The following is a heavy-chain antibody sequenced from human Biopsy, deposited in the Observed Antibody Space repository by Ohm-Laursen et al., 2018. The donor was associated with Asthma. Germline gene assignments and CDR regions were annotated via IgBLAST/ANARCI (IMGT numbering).Heavy chain of an antibody. CDR1: GFTVSRDH. V-gene: IGHV3-30*03. CDR3: VRDGTDDAFDI. D-gene: IGHD1-1*01. CDR2: ISKDASTQ. Sequence: SLRLSCAASGFTVSRDHMFWVRQAPGKGLEWVGVISKDASTQDYVDSVKGRFTMARDNSKNTLDLQMNSLREEDTAVYYCVRDGTDDAFDIWGQGTVVSVSS. J-gene: IGHJ3*02.